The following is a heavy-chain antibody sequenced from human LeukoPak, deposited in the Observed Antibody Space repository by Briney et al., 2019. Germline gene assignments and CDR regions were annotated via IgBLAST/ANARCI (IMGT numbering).Heavy chain of an antibody. J-gene: IGHJ4*02. CDR3: AKVEGFGELYFDY. D-gene: IGHD3-10*01. V-gene: IGHV3-30*18. Sequence: PGRSLRLSCSASGXTFSNYGMHWVRQAPGKGLEWVAVISYDGSNKYYADSVKGRFTISRDNSKNTLYLQMNSLRAEDTAVYYCAKVEGFGELYFDYWGQGTLVTVSS. CDR1: GXTFSNYG. CDR2: ISYDGSNK.